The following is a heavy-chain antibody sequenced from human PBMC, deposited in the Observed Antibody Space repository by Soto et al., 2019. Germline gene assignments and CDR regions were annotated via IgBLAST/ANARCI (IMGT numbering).Heavy chain of an antibody. V-gene: IGHV2-5*01. CDR1: GFSLSTSGLG. D-gene: IGHD6-19*01. Sequence: QITLKESDPTMVRPTQTLTLTCTFSGFSLSTSGLGVGWIRQPPGKALEWLALIYWNDDKRYSPSLKDSRTITKDTSKNQVVLTRTDMDLVDTATYYSAHRTSGWYLFDYLGQGTLDIVSS. J-gene: IGHJ4*02. CDR2: IYWNDDK. CDR3: AHRTSGWYLFDY.